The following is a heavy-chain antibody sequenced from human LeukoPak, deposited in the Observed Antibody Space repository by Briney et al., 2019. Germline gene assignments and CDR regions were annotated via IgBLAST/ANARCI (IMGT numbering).Heavy chain of an antibody. CDR3: ARRGDSPMIGDH. D-gene: IGHD3-10*02. CDR1: GFTVSSYG. CDR2: LSNTGNI. Sequence: PGVSLRLCCAASGFTVSSYGMNWVRQAQGKGLEWLSYLSNTGNIHYAQSVKGRFTISRDDAKSSLYLQMDGLRAEDTAVYYCARRGDSPMIGDHWGQGILVTVAS. J-gene: IGHJ4*02. V-gene: IGHV3-48*01.